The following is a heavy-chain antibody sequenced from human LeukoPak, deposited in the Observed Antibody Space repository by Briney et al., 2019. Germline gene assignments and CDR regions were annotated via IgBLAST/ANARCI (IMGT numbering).Heavy chain of an antibody. CDR1: GASVSSASY. Sequence: SETLSLTCTVSGASVSSASYWSWIRQPPGKGVEWIAHIYNGVNTNYNPSLKSRVIISVDTSKNQFSLRLNSVTAADTAVYYCARSRAFNSGAFDPWGQGSLVTVSS. V-gene: IGHV4-61*01. CDR2: IYNGVNT. CDR3: ARSRAFNSGAFDP. J-gene: IGHJ5*02. D-gene: IGHD1-26*01.